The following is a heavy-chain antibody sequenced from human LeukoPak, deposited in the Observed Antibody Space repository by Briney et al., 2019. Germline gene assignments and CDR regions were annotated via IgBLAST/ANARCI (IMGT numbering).Heavy chain of an antibody. V-gene: IGHV3-23*01. J-gene: IGHJ6*02. CDR3: AKTHYDLLDV. Sequence: GGSLRLSCAASGFSFSTSPMSWVRQPPGKGLEWVSAMNNGPGATFYRDSVRGRFTISRDDSKSTMYLQMNSLRAEDTGTYYCAKTHYDLLDVWGQGTTVTVSS. D-gene: IGHD5-12*01. CDR2: MNNGPGAT. CDR1: GFSFSTSP.